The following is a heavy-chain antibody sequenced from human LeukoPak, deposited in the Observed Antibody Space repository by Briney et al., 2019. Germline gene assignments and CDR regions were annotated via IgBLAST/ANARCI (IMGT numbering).Heavy chain of an antibody. V-gene: IGHV3-74*01. J-gene: IGHJ4*02. CDR3: ARDERLLSFLK. Sequence: PGGSLRLSCTASTRYFTNYWMHWIRQVPGRGLAWVARIDRDGITTDYADSVKGRFTISRDNSKNTLYLQMNSLRAEDTAIYYCARDERLLSFLKWGQGTLVTVSS. D-gene: IGHD3-3*01. CDR1: TRYFTNYW. CDR2: IDRDGITT.